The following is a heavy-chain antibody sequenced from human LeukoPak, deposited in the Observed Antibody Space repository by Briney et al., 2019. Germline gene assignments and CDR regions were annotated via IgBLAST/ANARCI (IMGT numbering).Heavy chain of an antibody. CDR3: GILGYSSGEFDY. Sequence: GGSLRLSCAVSGLTFRDHYMDWVRQAPRKGLECVGRIRNKADGGTAEYAASVKGRFTIWRDDSKDSLYLQMNSLKTEDTALYYCGILGYSSGEFDYWGQGTLVTVSS. D-gene: IGHD2-15*01. V-gene: IGHV3-72*01. CDR1: GLTFRDHY. J-gene: IGHJ4*02. CDR2: IRNKADGGTA.